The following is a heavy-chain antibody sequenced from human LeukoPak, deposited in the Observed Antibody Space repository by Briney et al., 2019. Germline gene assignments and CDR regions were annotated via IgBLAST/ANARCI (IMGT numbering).Heavy chain of an antibody. CDR2: INPKSGGT. D-gene: IGHD1-26*01. V-gene: IGHV1-2*06. Sequence: GASAKVSCKASGYTFIDYYIHWVRQAPGQGLEWMGRINPKSGGTNHAQKFQGRVTMTRDTSISTAYMELSSLRSDDTAVYFCARETYNGRYYYFDYWGQGTLVTVSS. J-gene: IGHJ4*02. CDR1: GYTFIDYY. CDR3: ARETYNGRYYYFDY.